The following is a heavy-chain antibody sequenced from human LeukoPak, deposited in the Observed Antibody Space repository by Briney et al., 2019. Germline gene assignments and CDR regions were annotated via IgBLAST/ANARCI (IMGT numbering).Heavy chain of an antibody. CDR2: IYDSGST. J-gene: IGHJ4*02. Sequence: KPSETLSLTCTVSGGSIRSSYYYWGWIRQPPGKGLEWIGSIYDSGSTYYNPSLKSRVTISVDTSKNQFSLKLNSVTAADTAVYYCARYDHDSSGYYYLDYWGQGTLVTVSS. CDR1: GGSIRSSYYY. D-gene: IGHD3-22*01. CDR3: ARYDHDSSGYYYLDY. V-gene: IGHV4-39*01.